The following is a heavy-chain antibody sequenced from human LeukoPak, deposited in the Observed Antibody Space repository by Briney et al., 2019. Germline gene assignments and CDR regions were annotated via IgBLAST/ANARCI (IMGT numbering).Heavy chain of an antibody. CDR3: AREFNIAVAGIYTGFDI. CDR2: IKEDGSEK. D-gene: IGHD6-19*01. CDR1: KFTFTNYW. J-gene: IGHJ3*02. V-gene: IGHV3-7*03. Sequence: GGSLRLSCAASKFTFTNYWTSWVRQAPGKGLEWVANIKEDGSEKRYVGSVKGRFTISRDNAKNSLYLQMNSLRADDTAVYYCAREFNIAVAGIYTGFDIWGQGTMVTVSS.